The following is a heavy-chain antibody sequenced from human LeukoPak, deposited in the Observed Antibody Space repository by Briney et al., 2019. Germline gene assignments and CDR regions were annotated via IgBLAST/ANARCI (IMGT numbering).Heavy chain of an antibody. CDR1: GFPFSSYW. CDR2: IKQDGSKK. Sequence: GGSLRLFCVASGFPFSSYWMTWVRQAPGKGLEWVANIKQDGSKKSYVDSVKGRFTISRDNAKNSLYLQMNSLRAEDTAIYYCTRVGYIDEGIDYWGQGTLVTVFS. V-gene: IGHV3-7*04. D-gene: IGHD5-24*01. CDR3: TRVGYIDEGIDY. J-gene: IGHJ4*02.